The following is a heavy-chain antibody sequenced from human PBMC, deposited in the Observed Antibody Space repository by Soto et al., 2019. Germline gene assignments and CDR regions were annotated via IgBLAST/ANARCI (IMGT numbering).Heavy chain of an antibody. Sequence: SGPTLVNPTQTLTLTCTFSGFSLSTSGVGVGWIRQPPGKALEWLALIYWDDDKRYSPSLKSRLTITKDTSKNQVVLTMTNMDPVDTATYYCAHSFYYDFWSGYSRFDPWGQGTLVTVSS. J-gene: IGHJ5*02. CDR2: IYWDDDK. CDR1: GFSLSTSGVG. V-gene: IGHV2-5*02. CDR3: AHSFYYDFWSGYSRFDP. D-gene: IGHD3-3*01.